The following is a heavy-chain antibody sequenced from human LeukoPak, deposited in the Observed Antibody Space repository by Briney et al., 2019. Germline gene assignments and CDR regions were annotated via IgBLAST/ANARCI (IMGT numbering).Heavy chain of an antibody. J-gene: IGHJ5*02. CDR1: GYTFTGYY. D-gene: IGHD2-2*01. Sequence: ASVKVSYKASGYTFTGYYMRWGRDAPGQGLEWGGENNPNSGGTNYAKSFEGRVTMPGDTSIGTAYMELRRLRSDDTGVYYCARAVVPAVIGVNWFDPWGQGTLVTVSS. CDR2: NNPNSGGT. V-gene: IGHV1-2*02. CDR3: ARAVVPAVIGVNWFDP.